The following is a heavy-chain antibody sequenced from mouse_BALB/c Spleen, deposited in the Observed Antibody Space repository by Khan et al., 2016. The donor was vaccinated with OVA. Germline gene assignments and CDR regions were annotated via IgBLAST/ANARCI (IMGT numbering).Heavy chain of an antibody. J-gene: IGHJ2*01. Sequence: EVQLQESGGGLVRPGGSLKLSCAASGFSFSSYSMSWVRQTPEKRLEWVATISSGGSYTYYPDSVKGRFTISRDNAKNTLYLQMSSLKSEDTAMYYCTRQRGYYGSNPYFDYWGQGTTLIVSS. D-gene: IGHD1-1*01. CDR2: ISSGGSYT. V-gene: IGHV5-6-4*01. CDR1: GFSFSSYS. CDR3: TRQRGYYGSNPYFDY.